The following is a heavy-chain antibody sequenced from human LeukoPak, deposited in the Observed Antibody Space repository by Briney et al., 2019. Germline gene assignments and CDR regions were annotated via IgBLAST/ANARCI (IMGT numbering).Heavy chain of an antibody. CDR2: ISSSGSTI. CDR1: GFTFSSHG. V-gene: IGHV3-48*04. CDR3: AELGITMIGGV. Sequence: GGSLRLSCGASGFTFSSHGMNWVRQAPGKGLEWVSYISSSGSTIYYADSVKGRFTISRDNAKNSLYLQMNSLRAEDTAVYYCAELGITMIGGVWGKGTTVTISS. J-gene: IGHJ6*04. D-gene: IGHD3-10*02.